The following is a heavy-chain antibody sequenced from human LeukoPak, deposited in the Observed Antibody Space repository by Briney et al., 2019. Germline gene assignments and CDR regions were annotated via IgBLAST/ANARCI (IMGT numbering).Heavy chain of an antibody. CDR1: GFAFSNTG. D-gene: IGHD2-2*01. Sequence: GGSPRLSCEASGFAFSNTGMHWGRQAPAMGLEWVAVISFHGNLKYYADSVKGRFTISRDNSKNTLYLQMSSLRPEDTAVYYCAKDTTWYGAFDVWGQGTMVTVSS. J-gene: IGHJ3*01. V-gene: IGHV3-30*18. CDR2: ISFHGNLK. CDR3: AKDTTWYGAFDV.